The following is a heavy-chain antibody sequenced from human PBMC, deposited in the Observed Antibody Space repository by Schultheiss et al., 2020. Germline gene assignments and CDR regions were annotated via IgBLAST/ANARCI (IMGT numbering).Heavy chain of an antibody. CDR3: AKTSRVPGYSYGFWYMDV. V-gene: IGHV3-66*01. CDR2: IYSGGST. Sequence: GGSLRLSCAASGFTVSSNYMSWVRQAPGKGLEWVSVIYSGGSTYYADSVKGRFTISRDNSKNTLYLQMNSLRAEDTAVYYCAKTSRVPGYSYGFWYMDVWGKGTTVTVSS. CDR1: GFTVSSNY. D-gene: IGHD5-18*01. J-gene: IGHJ6*03.